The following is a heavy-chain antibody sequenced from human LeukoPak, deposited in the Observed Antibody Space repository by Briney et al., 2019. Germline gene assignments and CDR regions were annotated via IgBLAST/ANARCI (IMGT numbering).Heavy chain of an antibody. J-gene: IGHJ6*02. CDR2: ISGSGGSI. Sequence: GGSLRLSCAASGFTFSSYAMSWVRQAPGRGLEWVSTISGSGGSIYDADAVKGRFTISRDNSKNTLYLQMNSLRAEDTAVYYCAKPPRYCSSTSCYIINGMDVWGQGTTVTVSS. D-gene: IGHD2-2*02. CDR3: AKPPRYCSSTSCYIINGMDV. CDR1: GFTFSSYA. V-gene: IGHV3-23*01.